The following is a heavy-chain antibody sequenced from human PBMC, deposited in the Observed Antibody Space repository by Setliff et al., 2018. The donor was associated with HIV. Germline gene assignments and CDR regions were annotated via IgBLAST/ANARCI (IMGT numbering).Heavy chain of an antibody. V-gene: IGHV3-30-3*02. Sequence: GESLKISCKGSGYSFNNYAMHWVRQTPGKGLAWVAVISFDGRDKYHADSVKGRFTISRDNSKSTLYLQMTSLRLEDTALYYCAKVTSGLPLSYYDTRGHSGFDYWGLGTLVTVSS. CDR3: AKVTSGLPLSYYDTRGHSGFDY. J-gene: IGHJ4*02. CDR2: ISFDGRDK. CDR1: GYSFNNYA. D-gene: IGHD3-22*01.